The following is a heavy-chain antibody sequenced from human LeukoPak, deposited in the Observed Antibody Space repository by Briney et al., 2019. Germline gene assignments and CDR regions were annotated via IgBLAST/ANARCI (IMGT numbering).Heavy chain of an antibody. CDR2: IIPILGTA. CDR3: ARDRGYSYVFDY. J-gene: IGHJ4*02. D-gene: IGHD5-18*01. Sequence: SVKVSCKASGGTFSSYAISWVRQAPGQGLEWMGGIIPILGTANYAQKFQGRVTITADESTSTAYMELSSLRSEDTAVYYCARDRGYSYVFDYWGQGTLVTVSS. CDR1: GGTFSSYA. V-gene: IGHV1-69*01.